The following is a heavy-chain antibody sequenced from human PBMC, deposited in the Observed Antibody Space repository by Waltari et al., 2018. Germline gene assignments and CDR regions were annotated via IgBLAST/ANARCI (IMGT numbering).Heavy chain of an antibody. V-gene: IGHV4-34*01. CDR1: GRSFSGYY. CDR2: INHSGST. J-gene: IGHJ4*02. Sequence: QVQLQQWGAGLLKPSETLSLTCAVYGRSFSGYYWSWIRQPPGKGLEWIGEINHSGSTNSNPSLKSRVTISVDTSKNQCSLKLSSVTAADTAVYYCARRRGHIVVVTAFDYWGQGTLVTVSS. CDR3: ARRRGHIVVVTAFDY. D-gene: IGHD2-21*02.